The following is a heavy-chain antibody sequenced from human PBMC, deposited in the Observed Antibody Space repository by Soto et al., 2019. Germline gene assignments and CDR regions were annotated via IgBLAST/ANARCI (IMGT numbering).Heavy chain of an antibody. V-gene: IGHV2-5*08. Sequence: GSGPTLVNPTQTLTLTCSFSGFSLSTSGMDVSWIRQPPGKALEWLALIYWDDDKRYSPSLKSRLTITKDTSKNQVVLTMTNMDPVDTATYYCAHKGDGYRGFKYWGQGTLVTVSS. CDR1: GFSLSTSGMD. D-gene: IGHD5-12*01. J-gene: IGHJ4*02. CDR2: IYWDDDK. CDR3: AHKGDGYRGFKY.